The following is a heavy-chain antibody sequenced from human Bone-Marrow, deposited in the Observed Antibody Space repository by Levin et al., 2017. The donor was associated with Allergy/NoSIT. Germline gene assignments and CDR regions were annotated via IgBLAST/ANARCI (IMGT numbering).Heavy chain of an antibody. CDR3: ARVIAAAGNYYGMDV. V-gene: IGHV1-69*13. Sequence: ASVKVSCKASGGTFSSYAISWVRQAPGQGLEWMGGIIPIFGTANYAQKFQGRVTITADESTSTAYMELSSLRSEDTAVYYCARVIAAAGNYYGMDVWGQGTTVTVSS. J-gene: IGHJ6*02. D-gene: IGHD6-13*01. CDR1: GGTFSSYA. CDR2: IIPIFGTA.